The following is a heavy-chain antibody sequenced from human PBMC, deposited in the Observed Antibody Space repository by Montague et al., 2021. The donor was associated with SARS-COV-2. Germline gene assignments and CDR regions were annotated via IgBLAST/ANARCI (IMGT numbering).Heavy chain of an antibody. Sequence: SETLSLTCTVSGRSIISTSSYWGWIRQPRGGGLEWIGSISHRENTLYNPSLKSPVTISVDTSKNQFSLKMISVTAADTGIYYCVRVSWYYYGSGAFDYWGQGTLVTVSA. D-gene: IGHD3-10*01. V-gene: IGHV4-39*07. CDR1: GRSIISTSSY. CDR2: ISHRENT. J-gene: IGHJ4*02. CDR3: VRVSWYYYGSGAFDY.